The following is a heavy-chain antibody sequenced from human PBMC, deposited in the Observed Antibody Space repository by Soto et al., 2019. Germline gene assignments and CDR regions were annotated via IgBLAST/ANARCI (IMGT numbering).Heavy chain of an antibody. CDR1: GFTFSSYD. CDR3: ARVSSYGRTHYFDY. Sequence: PGGSLRLSCAASGFTFSSYDMHWVRQATGKGLEWVSAIGTAGDTYYPGSVKGRFTISRENAKNSLYLQMNSLRAGDTAVYYCARVSSYGRTHYFDYWGQGTLVTVSS. D-gene: IGHD5-18*01. J-gene: IGHJ4*02. CDR2: IGTAGDT. V-gene: IGHV3-13*01.